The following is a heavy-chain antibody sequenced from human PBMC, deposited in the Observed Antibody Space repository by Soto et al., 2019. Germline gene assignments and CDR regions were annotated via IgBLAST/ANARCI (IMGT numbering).Heavy chain of an antibody. CDR2: ISSTTTYI. V-gene: IGHV3-21*01. Sequence: VWSLILSFAASGFMFSTYAMHWVRQAPGKGLEWLSSISSTTTYIYYAECMKGRFTDSRDNAKNSVYLEMNSLSAEDTALYYCARESEDRTSNFDYWGQGTLVTVSS. CDR3: ARESEDRTSNFDY. CDR1: GFMFSTYA. J-gene: IGHJ4*02.